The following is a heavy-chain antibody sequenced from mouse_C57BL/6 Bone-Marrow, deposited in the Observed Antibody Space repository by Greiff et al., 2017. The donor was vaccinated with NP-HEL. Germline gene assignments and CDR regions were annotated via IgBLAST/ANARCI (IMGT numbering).Heavy chain of an antibody. D-gene: IGHD1-1*01. J-gene: IGHJ1*03. Sequence: EVKLVESGPELVKPGASVKIPCKASGYTFTDYNMDWVKQSHGKSLEWIGDINPNNGGTIYNQKFKGKATLTVDKSSSTAYMELRSLTSEDTAVYYCARALYGSSSYWYFDVWGTGTTVTVSS. CDR2: INPNNGGT. V-gene: IGHV1-18*01. CDR1: GYTFTDYN. CDR3: ARALYGSSSYWYFDV.